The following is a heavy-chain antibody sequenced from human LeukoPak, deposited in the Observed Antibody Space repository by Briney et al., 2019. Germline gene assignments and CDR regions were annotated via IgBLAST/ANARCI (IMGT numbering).Heavy chain of an antibody. V-gene: IGHV4-59*02. CDR2: IYHSGST. D-gene: IGHD3-3*01. CDR3: ARVSYHDFWSGYNNWFDP. Sequence: SETLSLTCTVSGGSASGFYWSCIRQPPGKGLEWIGHIYHSGSTNYNPSLKSRVTILVDTSKNQFSLKLRSLTAADTAVYYCARVSYHDFWSGYNNWFDPWGQGTLVIVSS. J-gene: IGHJ5*02. CDR1: GGSASGFY.